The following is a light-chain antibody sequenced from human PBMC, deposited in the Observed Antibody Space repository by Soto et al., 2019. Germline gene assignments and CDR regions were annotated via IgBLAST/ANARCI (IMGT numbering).Light chain of an antibody. J-gene: IGLJ3*02. CDR3: SSFASSHTWV. Sequence: QSALTQPPSASGSPGQSVTISCTGTSSDVGAYNYVSWYQQHAGKAPKLVIYEVTTRPSGVPDRFSGSKSANTASLTVSGLQAEDEADYYCSSFASSHTWVFGGGTKLTVL. V-gene: IGLV2-8*01. CDR2: EVT. CDR1: SSDVGAYNY.